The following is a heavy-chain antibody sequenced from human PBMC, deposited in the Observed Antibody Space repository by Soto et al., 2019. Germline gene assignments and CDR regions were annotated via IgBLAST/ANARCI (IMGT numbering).Heavy chain of an antibody. CDR1: GGSISSDF. CDR2: IYDSGDA. J-gene: IGHJ3*02. D-gene: IGHD2-21*02. CDR3: ASSRTAVFGDALDI. Sequence: PSETLSLTCSVSGGSISSDFKSWVRQAPGKGLEWIGCIYDSGDANYNPSLKSRVAISLDTSKNQFSLKLSSVTAADAAVYYCASSRTAVFGDALDIWALGTMVTVSS. V-gene: IGHV4-59*03.